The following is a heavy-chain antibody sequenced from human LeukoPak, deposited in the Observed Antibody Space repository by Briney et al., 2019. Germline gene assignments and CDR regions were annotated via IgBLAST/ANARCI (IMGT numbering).Heavy chain of an antibody. Sequence: ASVKVSCKASGYTFTGYYIHWVRQAPGQGLEWMGWINPNSGGTNSAQKFQGRVTMTRDTSISMVYMKLSRLTSDDTAVYYCAREGVTVAGTQGRWLDPWGQGTLVTVSS. V-gene: IGHV1-2*02. CDR2: INPNSGGT. D-gene: IGHD6-19*01. CDR1: GYTFTGYY. CDR3: AREGVTVAGTQGRWLDP. J-gene: IGHJ5*02.